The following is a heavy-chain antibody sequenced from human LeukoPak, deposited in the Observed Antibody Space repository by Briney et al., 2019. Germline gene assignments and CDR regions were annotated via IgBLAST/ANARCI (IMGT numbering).Heavy chain of an antibody. D-gene: IGHD1-7*01. V-gene: IGHV1-18*01. CDR1: GYTFTSYG. CDR3: ARDRGAGNSPFDY. CDR2: ISAYNGNT. J-gene: IGHJ4*02. Sequence: ASVKVSCKASGYTFTSYGISWVRQAPGQGLEWIGWISAYNGNTNYAQKLEGRVTVTTDTSTSTAYMELRSMRSDDTAVYYCARDRGAGNSPFDYWGQGTLVTVSS.